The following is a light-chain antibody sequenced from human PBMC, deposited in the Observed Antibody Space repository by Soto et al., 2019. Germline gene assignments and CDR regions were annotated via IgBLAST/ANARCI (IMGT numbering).Light chain of an antibody. Sequence: QSVLTQPPSVSGTPGQRVTISCSGSSSNIGSNTVNWYRQLPETAPKLLIYSNTQRPSGVPYRLPGSTYGTSASLAVSGLQSGGEAEYSCAVWHDSLNGCVCGTGTPLPVL. V-gene: IGLV1-44*01. CDR1: SSNIGSNT. CDR3: AVWHDSLNGCV. J-gene: IGLJ1*01. CDR2: SNT.